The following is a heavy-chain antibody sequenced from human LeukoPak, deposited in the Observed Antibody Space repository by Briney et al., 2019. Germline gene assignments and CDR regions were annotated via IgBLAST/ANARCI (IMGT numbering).Heavy chain of an antibody. J-gene: IGHJ5*02. CDR2: ISLDGSTE. D-gene: IGHD3-10*01. Sequence: PGGSLRLSCAASGFTFTSYAMSWVCQAPGKGLEWVSIISLDGSTEFYADSVKGRFTISRDTASNTMHLEMNNLRTEVTAVYYCMRNYMGWFDPWGQGTLVTVSS. V-gene: IGHV3-30-3*01. CDR1: GFTFTSYA. CDR3: MRNYMGWFDP.